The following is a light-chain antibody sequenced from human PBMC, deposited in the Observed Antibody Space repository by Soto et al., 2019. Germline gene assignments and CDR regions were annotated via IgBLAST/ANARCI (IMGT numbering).Light chain of an antibody. J-gene: IGKJ1*01. V-gene: IGKV3-15*01. CDR1: QSISSS. CDR3: QKYDYWTRT. CDR2: GVS. Sequence: EVVMTQSPATLSVSPGESATLSCRASQSISSSKLAWYQQNPGQAPRLLLFGVSNRATGIPARFSGSGSGTEFALTISSLQSEDFAVYYCQKYDYWTRTFGQGTKVEIK.